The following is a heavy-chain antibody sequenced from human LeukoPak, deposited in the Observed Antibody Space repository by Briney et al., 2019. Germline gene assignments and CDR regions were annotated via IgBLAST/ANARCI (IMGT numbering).Heavy chain of an antibody. CDR2: IYTSGST. J-gene: IGHJ2*01. V-gene: IGHV4-4*07. D-gene: IGHD2-21*01. Sequence: PSETLSLTCTASGGTISSYYRSWVRQPAGKGLEWIGRIYTSGSTNYNPSLKSRVTMSVDTSKNQFSLKLSSVTAADTAVYYCGVSYSRCYWYFDLWGRGTLVTVSS. CDR3: GVSYSRCYWYFDL. CDR1: GGTISSYY.